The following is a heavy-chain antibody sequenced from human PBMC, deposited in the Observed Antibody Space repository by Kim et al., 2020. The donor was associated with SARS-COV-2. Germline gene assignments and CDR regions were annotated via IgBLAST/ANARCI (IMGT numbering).Heavy chain of an antibody. CDR3: ARPDSSGCLPCAFDI. Sequence: PSFQGQVTISADKSISTAYLQWSSLKASDTAMYYCARPDSSGCLPCAFDIWGQGTMVTVSS. J-gene: IGHJ3*02. V-gene: IGHV5-51*01. D-gene: IGHD6-19*01.